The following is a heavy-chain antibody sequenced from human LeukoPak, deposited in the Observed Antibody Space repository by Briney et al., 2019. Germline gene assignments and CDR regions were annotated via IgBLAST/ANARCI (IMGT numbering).Heavy chain of an antibody. Sequence: GGSLRLSCAVSGITLSNYGMSWVRLAPGKGLEWVAGLSGSGGGTNYADSAQGRFTISRDNPKNTLYLQMNSLRAEDTAVYFCAKRGVVIRVFLVGFHKEAYYFDSWGQGALVTVSS. D-gene: IGHD3-10*01. J-gene: IGHJ4*02. CDR1: GITLSNYG. V-gene: IGHV3-23*01. CDR2: LSGSGGGT. CDR3: AKRGVVIRVFLVGFHKEAYYFDS.